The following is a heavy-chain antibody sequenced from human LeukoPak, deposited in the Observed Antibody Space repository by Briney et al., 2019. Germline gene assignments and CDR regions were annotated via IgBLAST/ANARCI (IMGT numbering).Heavy chain of an antibody. CDR2: IYTSGST. Sequence: PSETLSLTCTVSGGSISSYYWSWIRQPAGKGLEWIGRIYTSGSTNYNPSLKSRVTISVDTSKNQFSLKLSSVTAADTAVYYCARGTVTTERGNWFDPWGQGTLVTVSS. D-gene: IGHD4-17*01. V-gene: IGHV4-4*07. CDR3: ARGTVTTERGNWFDP. CDR1: GGSISSYY. J-gene: IGHJ5*02.